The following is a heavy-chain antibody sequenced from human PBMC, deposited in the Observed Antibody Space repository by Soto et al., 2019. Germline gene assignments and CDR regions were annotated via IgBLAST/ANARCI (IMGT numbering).Heavy chain of an antibody. J-gene: IGHJ4*02. Sequence: QVHLVQSGAEVKKPGASVKVSCKGSGYAFTTYGITWVRQAPGQGLEWMGWISAHNGNTNYAQKLQDRVTVTRDTSTSTAYMELRSLRSDDTAVYYCARGRYGDYWGQEALVTVSS. V-gene: IGHV1-18*01. CDR3: ARGRYGDY. CDR1: GYAFTTYG. CDR2: ISAHNGNT. D-gene: IGHD1-1*01.